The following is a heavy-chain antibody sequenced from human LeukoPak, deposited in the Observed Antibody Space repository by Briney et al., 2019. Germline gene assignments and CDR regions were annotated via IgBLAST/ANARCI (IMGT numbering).Heavy chain of an antibody. CDR1: GGSFSGYY. Sequence: SETLSLTCAVYGGSFSGYYWSWIRQPPGKGLEWIGEINHSGSTNCNPSLKSRVTISADTSKNQFSLKLSSVTAADTAVYYCARGGNPYYYGSPALHFDYWGQGTLVTVSS. CDR3: ARGGNPYYYGSPALHFDY. J-gene: IGHJ4*02. CDR2: INHSGST. D-gene: IGHD3-10*01. V-gene: IGHV4-34*01.